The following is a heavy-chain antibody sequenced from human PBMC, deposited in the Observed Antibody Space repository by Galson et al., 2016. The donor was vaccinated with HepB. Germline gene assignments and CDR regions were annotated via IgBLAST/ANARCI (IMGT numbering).Heavy chain of an antibody. D-gene: IGHD4-23*01. CDR3: ATTTRGGPRNFGMNV. CDR1: GGSISSDYW. CDR2: IRLSGYS. Sequence: LSLTCAVSGGSISSDYWWTWIRQTPGTGLEWIAEIRLSGYSSYNPSLQSRVTLSLDKSNTHVSLNLSSVTAADTAIYYCATTTRGGPRNFGMNVWGQGTTVTVSS. J-gene: IGHJ6*02. V-gene: IGHV4-4*02.